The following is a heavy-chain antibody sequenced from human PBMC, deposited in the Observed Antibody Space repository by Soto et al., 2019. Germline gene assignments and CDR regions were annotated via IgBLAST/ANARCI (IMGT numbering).Heavy chain of an antibody. D-gene: IGHD6-13*01. J-gene: IGHJ4*02. V-gene: IGHV4-39*06. CDR1: GGSISSSSYY. Sequence: SETLSLTCTVSGGSISSSSYYWGWIRQPPGKGLEWIGSIYYSGSTYYNPSLKSRVTISVDTSKNQFTLQLTSVTVADTAVYYCATSYGNAWYTYWGQGTQVTVSS. CDR3: ATSYGNAWYTY. CDR2: IYYSGST.